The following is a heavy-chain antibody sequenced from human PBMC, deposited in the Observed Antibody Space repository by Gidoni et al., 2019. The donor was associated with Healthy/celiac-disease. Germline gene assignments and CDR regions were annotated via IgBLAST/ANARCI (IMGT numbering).Heavy chain of an antibody. CDR2: IYYSGST. J-gene: IGHJ4*02. D-gene: IGHD4-17*01. Sequence: QVQLQESGPGLVKPSETLSLTCPVSGGSISSYYWSWIRQPPGKGLAWIGYIYYSGSTNYNPSLKSRVTISVDTSKNQFSLKLSSVTAADTAVYYCARTDYGDYVLDYWGQGTLVTVSS. CDR1: GGSISSYY. CDR3: ARTDYGDYVLDY. V-gene: IGHV4-59*01.